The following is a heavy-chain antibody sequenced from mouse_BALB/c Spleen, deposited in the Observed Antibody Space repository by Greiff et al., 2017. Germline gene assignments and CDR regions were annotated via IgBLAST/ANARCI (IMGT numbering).Heavy chain of an antibody. Sequence: QVQLKQSGAELVRPGASVKLSCKASGYTFTSYWINWVKQRPGQGLEWIGNIYPSDSYTNYNQKFKDKATLTVDKSSSTAYMQLSSPTSEDSAVYYCTRSRVRGAMDYWGQGTSVTVSS. CDR3: TRSRVRGAMDY. D-gene: IGHD2-14*01. CDR1: GYTFTSYW. V-gene: IGHV1-69*02. CDR2: IYPSDSYT. J-gene: IGHJ4*01.